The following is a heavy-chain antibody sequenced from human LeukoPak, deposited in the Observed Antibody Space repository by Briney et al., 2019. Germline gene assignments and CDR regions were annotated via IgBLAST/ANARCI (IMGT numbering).Heavy chain of an antibody. D-gene: IGHD6-13*01. CDR3: ARLDDRAARIGVGHSSSWSSRRGFDS. V-gene: IGHV4-39*01. J-gene: IGHJ4*02. Sequence: SETLSLTCTVSGGSFSSSSYYWGWIRQPPGKGLEWIGSIYYSGSTYYNPSLKSRVTISVDTSKNQFSLKLSSVTAADTAVYYCARLDDRAARIGVGHSSSWSSRRGFDSWGQGTLVTVSS. CDR1: GGSFSSSSYY. CDR2: IYYSGST.